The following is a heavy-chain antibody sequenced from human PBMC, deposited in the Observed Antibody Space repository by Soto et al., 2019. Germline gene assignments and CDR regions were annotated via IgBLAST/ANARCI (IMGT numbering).Heavy chain of an antibody. CDR3: ARGAGSSHDAFDI. V-gene: IGHV1-69*02. CDR1: GGTFGSYT. J-gene: IGHJ3*02. Sequence: SVKVSCKASGGTFGSYTISWVRLAPGQGLEWMGKIIPILRIPDYAQKFQGRVTITADKSTSTAYMELSSLRSDDTAVYYCARGAGSSHDAFDIWGQGTMVTVSS. D-gene: IGHD3-10*01. CDR2: IIPILRIP.